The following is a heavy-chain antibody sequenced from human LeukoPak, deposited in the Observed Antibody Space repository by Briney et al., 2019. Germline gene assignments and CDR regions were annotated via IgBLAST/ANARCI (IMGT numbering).Heavy chain of an antibody. V-gene: IGHV4-39*01. CDR3: ARQERYCSNGVCLKHFDH. CDR1: GASISSSIYY. J-gene: IGHJ4*02. Sequence: SETLSLTCTVSGASISSSIYYWGWIRQPPGKGLEWIESIYYSGSTYYNPSLKSRVTISVDTSKNQFSLKLSSVTAADTAVYYCARQERYCSNGVCLKHFDHWGQGTLVTVSS. D-gene: IGHD2-8*01. CDR2: IYYSGST.